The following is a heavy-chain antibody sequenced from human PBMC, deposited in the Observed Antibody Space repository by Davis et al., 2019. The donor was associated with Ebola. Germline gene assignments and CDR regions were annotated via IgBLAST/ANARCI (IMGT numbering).Heavy chain of an antibody. CDR2: INAGNGNT. CDR3: ARELTIFGYNYFDY. V-gene: IGHV1-2*02. Sequence: ASVKVSCKASGYTFTDYYMHWVRQAPGQRLEWMGWINAGNGNTKYSQKFQGRVTITRDTSISTAYMELSRLRSDDTAVYYCARELTIFGYNYFDYWGQGTLVTVSS. CDR1: GYTFTDYY. J-gene: IGHJ4*02. D-gene: IGHD3-3*01.